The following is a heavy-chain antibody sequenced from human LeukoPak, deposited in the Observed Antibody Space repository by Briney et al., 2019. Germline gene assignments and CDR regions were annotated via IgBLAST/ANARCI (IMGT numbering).Heavy chain of an antibody. CDR1: GYTFTSYY. Sequence: GASVKVSCKASGYTFTSYYMHWVRQAPGQGLEWMGIINPSGGSTSYAQKFQGRVTMTRDTSTSTVYMELSSLRSEDTAVYYCARGPFLLTGYSSSWYPWGQGTLVTVSS. V-gene: IGHV1-46*01. D-gene: IGHD6-13*01. CDR3: ARGPFLLTGYSSSWYP. CDR2: INPSGGST. J-gene: IGHJ5*02.